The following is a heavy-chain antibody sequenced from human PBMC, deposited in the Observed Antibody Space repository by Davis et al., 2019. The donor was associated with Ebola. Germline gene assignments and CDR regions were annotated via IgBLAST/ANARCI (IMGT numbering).Heavy chain of an antibody. CDR1: GFTFSSYS. Sequence: GGSLRLSCAASGFTFSSYSMNWVRQAPGKGLEWVSSISSSSSYIYYADSVKGRFTISRDNAKNSLYLQMNSLRAEDTAVYYCAKDGVYSSSSDYYYYGMDVWGQGTTVTVSS. CDR2: ISSSSSYI. CDR3: AKDGVYSSSSDYYYYGMDV. V-gene: IGHV3-21*01. D-gene: IGHD6-6*01. J-gene: IGHJ6*02.